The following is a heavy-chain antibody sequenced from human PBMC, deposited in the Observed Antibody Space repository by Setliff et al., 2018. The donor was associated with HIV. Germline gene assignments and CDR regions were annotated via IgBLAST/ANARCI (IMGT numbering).Heavy chain of an antibody. Sequence: ASVKVSCKTSAYTFTDYFVHWVRLAPGQGPEWMGWINPKTAATQYPRDFQGRVTMTSDTSISTAYMELSRLRSDDTAVYYCARWPTTASGSSNFDYWGQGTQVTVSS. CDR1: AYTFTDYF. V-gene: IGHV1-2*02. CDR2: INPKTAAT. D-gene: IGHD3-3*01. J-gene: IGHJ4*02. CDR3: ARWPTTASGSSNFDY.